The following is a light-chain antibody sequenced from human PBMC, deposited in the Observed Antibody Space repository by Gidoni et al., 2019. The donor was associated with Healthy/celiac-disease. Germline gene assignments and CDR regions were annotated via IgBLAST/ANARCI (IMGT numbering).Light chain of an antibody. CDR3: QQYGSSPWT. CDR2: DAS. J-gene: IGKJ1*01. V-gene: IGKV3D-20*01. Sequence: EIVLTQSPATLALSPGERATLSCVASQSVSSSYLAWYQQKPGRAPRLLIYDASSRATGIPERFSGCGSGTDFTLTISRLEPEDFAVYYCQQYGSSPWTFGQGTKVEIK. CDR1: QSVSSSY.